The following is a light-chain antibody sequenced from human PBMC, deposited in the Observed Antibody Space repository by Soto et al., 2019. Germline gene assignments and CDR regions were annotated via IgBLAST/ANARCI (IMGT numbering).Light chain of an antibody. V-gene: IGLV2-14*03. CDR1: SSDIGASNY. Sequence: QSVLTQPASVSGYPGQSITISCTGTSSDIGASNYVSWYQQHPGQAPKLMISDVNNRPSGISDRFSGSKSGNTASLTISGLQAEDEADYYCYSWNSNSDTHYVFGTGTKLTVL. CDR2: DVN. CDR3: YSWNSNSDTHYV. J-gene: IGLJ1*01.